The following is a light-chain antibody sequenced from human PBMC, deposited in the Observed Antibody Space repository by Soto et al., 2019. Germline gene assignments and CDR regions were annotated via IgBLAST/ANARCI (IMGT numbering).Light chain of an antibody. CDR3: RQYKSYPIN. CDR1: QDISKS. CDR2: AAS. V-gene: IGKV1-16*02. J-gene: IGKJ5*01. Sequence: DIQMTQSPSSLSASVVDRVTITCLASQDISKSLGWFQQKPGKAPKSLIYAASSLHSGVPSKFSGSGSGTEFTLTISGLQPGDFATYYCRQYKSYPINFGQGTRLEIK.